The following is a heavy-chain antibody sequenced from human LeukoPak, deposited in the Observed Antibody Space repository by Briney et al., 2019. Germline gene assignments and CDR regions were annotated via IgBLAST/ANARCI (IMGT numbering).Heavy chain of an antibody. V-gene: IGHV4-59*01. D-gene: IGHD3-22*01. CDR3: AREAEYESSGHQYFDY. CDR1: GASISSYH. Sequence: SETLSLTCTVSGASISSYHWNWIRQSPGKGLEWIGYMYYTGSSNYNPSLQSRVAIAVDTSKNQFSLKLSSVTAADTAVYYCAREAEYESSGHQYFDYWGQGILVTVSS. J-gene: IGHJ4*02. CDR2: MYYTGSS.